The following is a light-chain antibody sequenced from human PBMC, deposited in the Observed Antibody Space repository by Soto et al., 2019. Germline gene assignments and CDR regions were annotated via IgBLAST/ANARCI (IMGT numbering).Light chain of an antibody. CDR2: AAS. J-gene: IGKJ1*01. Sequence: EIVMTQSPATLSVSPGERATLSCRASHSVSSHLAWYQQKPGQAPRLLIYAASTRATGIPARFSGSGSGTEFTLTISSLQSEDFAVYYCQHYDNWPPWTFGQGTKVEIK. V-gene: IGKV3-15*01. CDR1: HSVSSH. CDR3: QHYDNWPPWT.